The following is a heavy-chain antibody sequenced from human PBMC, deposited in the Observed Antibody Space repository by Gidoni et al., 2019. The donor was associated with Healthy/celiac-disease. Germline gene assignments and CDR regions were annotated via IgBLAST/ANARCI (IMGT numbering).Heavy chain of an antibody. D-gene: IGHD3-10*01. V-gene: IGHV3-72*01. J-gene: IGHJ4*02. CDR3: APTGYYGSGSYYN. CDR2: TRNKANSYTT. Sequence: EVQLVESGGGLVQPGGSLRLSCAASGFTFSDHYMDWVRQAPGKGLEWVGRTRNKANSYTTEYAASVKGRFTISRDDSKNSLYLQMNSLKTEDTAVYYCAPTGYYGSGSYYNWGQGTLVTVSS. CDR1: GFTFSDHY.